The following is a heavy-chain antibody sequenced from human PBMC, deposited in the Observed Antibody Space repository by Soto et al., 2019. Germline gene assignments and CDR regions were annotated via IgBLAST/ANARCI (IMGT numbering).Heavy chain of an antibody. J-gene: IGHJ6*02. CDR2: IHYSGST. Sequence: QVQLQESGPGLVKPSETLSLTCTVSGGSISSYYWSWIRQSPGKGLEWIGYIHYSGSTKSNPSLKSRVTISVDTSRNQVSLKWSSVIAADSAVYFCARARYQLLHPYYYGMDVWGQGTTVTVSS. CDR3: ARARYQLLHPYYYGMDV. D-gene: IGHD2-2*01. CDR1: GGSISSYY. V-gene: IGHV4-59*01.